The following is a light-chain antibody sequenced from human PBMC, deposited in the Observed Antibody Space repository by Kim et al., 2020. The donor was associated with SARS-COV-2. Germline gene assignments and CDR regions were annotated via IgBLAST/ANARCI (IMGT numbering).Light chain of an antibody. CDR2: TNN. CDR3: AAWDDSPDGYVV. CDR1: TSNTETNT. J-gene: IGLJ2*01. Sequence: QRVSISCSGSTSNTETNTVNWYQQLPGAAPKLLIHTNNQRPSGVPDRFSGSRFGTSASLTISGLQSEDEADYFCAAWDDSPDGYVVFGGGTQLTVL. V-gene: IGLV1-44*01.